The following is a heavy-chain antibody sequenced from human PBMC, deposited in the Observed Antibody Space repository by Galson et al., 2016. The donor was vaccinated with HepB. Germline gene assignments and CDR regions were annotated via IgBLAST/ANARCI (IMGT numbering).Heavy chain of an antibody. Sequence: PALVKPTQTLTLTCTLSGFSLRTNKVGVGWTRQPPEKALEWLAVVYWDGEKRYSPSLKGRATITADNSKNQVVLTVTTVDPVDTGTYYCAYRPGRGDGSGFDLWGRGTLVTVSS. D-gene: IGHD1-26*01. CDR2: VYWDGEK. CDR3: AYRPGRGDGSGFDL. CDR1: GFSLRTNKVG. J-gene: IGHJ2*01. V-gene: IGHV2-5*02.